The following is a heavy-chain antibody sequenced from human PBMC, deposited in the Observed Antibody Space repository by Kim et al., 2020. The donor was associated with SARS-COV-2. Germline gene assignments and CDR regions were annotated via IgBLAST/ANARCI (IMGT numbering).Heavy chain of an antibody. CDR1: GYSFNAYS. CDR3: ARQGQGVGLQYGTPYDP. D-gene: IGHD1-7*01. CDR2: VVTYSGDT. V-gene: IGHV1-18*04. Sequence: ASVKVSCKTSGYSFNAYSITWVRQAPGQGFEWMGRVVTYSGDTDIAEDFQGRLTLTTDTATGTAFMELTDLKSDDTAVYYCARQGQGVGLQYGTPYDPWG. J-gene: IGHJ5*02.